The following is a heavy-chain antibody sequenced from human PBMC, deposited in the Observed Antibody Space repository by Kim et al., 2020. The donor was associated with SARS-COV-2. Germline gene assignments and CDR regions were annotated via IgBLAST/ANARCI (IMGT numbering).Heavy chain of an antibody. Sequence: SETLSLTCTVSGASISSYYWSWIRQPPGKGLEWIGYIYYSGSTSYNPSLKSRVTISGDTSKNQLSLKLSSVTAADTAVYYCARGYNFLTGYPPDGFDIWG. CDR2: IYYSGST. CDR1: GASISSYY. J-gene: IGHJ3*02. D-gene: IGHD3-9*01. V-gene: IGHV4-59*01. CDR3: ARGYNFLTGYPPDGFDI.